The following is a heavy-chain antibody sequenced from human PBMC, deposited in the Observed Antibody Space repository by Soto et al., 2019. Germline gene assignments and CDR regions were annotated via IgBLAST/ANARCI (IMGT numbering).Heavy chain of an antibody. J-gene: IGHJ6*02. CDR3: SILCGTGYYYYVMAV. V-gene: IGHV3-23*01. CDR1: GFTFSSYA. D-gene: IGHD2-15*01. Sequence: PGGSLRLSCAASGFTFSSYAMSWVRQAPGKGLEWVSAISGSGGSTYYADSVKGRFTISRDNSKNTLYLQMNSLRAEDTAVYYCSILCGTGYYYYVMAVWGQGTTVTAP. CDR2: ISGSGGST.